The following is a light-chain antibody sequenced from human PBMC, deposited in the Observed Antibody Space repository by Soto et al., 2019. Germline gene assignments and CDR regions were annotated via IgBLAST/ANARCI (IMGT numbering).Light chain of an antibody. J-gene: IGLJ3*02. CDR3: SSYTSSSTVV. CDR2: EVS. V-gene: IGLV2-14*01. CDR1: SSDIGVYNY. Sequence: QSALTQPASVSGSPGQSITISCTGTSSDIGVYNYVSWYGQHPGKVPKLIIYEVSNRPSGVSNRFSGSKSGNTASLTISGLQAEDEADYYCSSYTSSSTVVFGGGTKVTVL.